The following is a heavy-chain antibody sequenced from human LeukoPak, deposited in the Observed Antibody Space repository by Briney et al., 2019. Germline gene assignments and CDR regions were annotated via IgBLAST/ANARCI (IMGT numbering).Heavy chain of an antibody. V-gene: IGHV3-66*01. Sequence: GGSLRLPCAASGLTVSGNYMSWVRQAPGKGLEWVSLLYSGGSTYYADSVKGRFSISRDNSKNTLYLQMNSLRAEDTAVYYCASRDKGYYYGMDVWGQGTTVTVSS. D-gene: IGHD5-24*01. J-gene: IGHJ6*02. CDR1: GLTVSGNY. CDR3: ASRDKGYYYGMDV. CDR2: LYSGGST.